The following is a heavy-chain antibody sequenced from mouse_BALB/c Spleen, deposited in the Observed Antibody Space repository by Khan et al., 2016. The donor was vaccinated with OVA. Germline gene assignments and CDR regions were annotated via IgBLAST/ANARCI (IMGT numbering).Heavy chain of an antibody. Sequence: QVRLQQSGAELVKAGASVKMSCKASGYTFTSYWMHWVKQRLGQGLEWFAETNPTNGRTYYNEKFKSKATLTVDKSSSTAYMLLSGPTFEDSAVHDLARIKRIVATYFDYWGQGTTLTVSA. CDR3: ARIKRIVATYFDY. J-gene: IGHJ2*01. D-gene: IGHD1-1*01. CDR2: TNPTNGRT. V-gene: IGHV1S81*02. CDR1: GYTFTSYW.